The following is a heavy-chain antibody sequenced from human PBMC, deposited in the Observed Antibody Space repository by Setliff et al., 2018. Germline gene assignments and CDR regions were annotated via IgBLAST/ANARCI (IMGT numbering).Heavy chain of an antibody. J-gene: IGHJ6*03. Sequence: ALVKVSCKASGYTFTTYAMTWMRQAPGQGLEWMGWINTNTGNPVYAQGFTGRLVFSLDTSVNTAFVQISSLKAEDTAVYYCARERGEIVGPTSYYYYMDVWGEGTPVTVSS. CDR2: INTNTGNP. CDR3: ARERGEIVGPTSYYYYMDV. D-gene: IGHD1-26*01. V-gene: IGHV7-4-1*02. CDR1: GYTFTTYA.